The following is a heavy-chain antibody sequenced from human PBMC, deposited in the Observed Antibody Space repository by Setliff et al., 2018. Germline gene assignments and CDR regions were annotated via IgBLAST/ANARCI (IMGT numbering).Heavy chain of an antibody. D-gene: IGHD5-18*01. Sequence: PGGSLRLSCAASGFSFCGSAVYWVRQASVKGLEWIGRIRGRTDNHATAYAASVRGRFTISRDDSKNTAYLQMNSLKTEDTAVYYCTFARDGYDVFDIWGQGTMVTVSS. J-gene: IGHJ3*02. CDR2: IRGRTDNHAT. V-gene: IGHV3-73*01. CDR1: GFSFCGSA. CDR3: TFARDGYDVFDI.